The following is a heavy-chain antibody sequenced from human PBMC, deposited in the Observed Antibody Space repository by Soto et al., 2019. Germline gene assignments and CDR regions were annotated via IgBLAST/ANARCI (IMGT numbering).Heavy chain of an antibody. V-gene: IGHV3-30*18. CDR1: GFTFSSYG. J-gene: IGHJ6*02. Sequence: QVQLVESGGGVVQHGRSLRLSCAASGFTFSSYGMHWVRQAPGKGLEWVAVISYDGSNKYYADSVKGRFTISRDNSKNTLYLQMNSLRAEDTAVYYCAKELAVATFYGMDVWGQGTTVTVSS. CDR3: AKELAVATFYGMDV. CDR2: ISYDGSNK. D-gene: IGHD5-12*01.